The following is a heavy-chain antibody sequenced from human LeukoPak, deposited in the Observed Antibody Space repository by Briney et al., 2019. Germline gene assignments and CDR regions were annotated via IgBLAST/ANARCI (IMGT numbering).Heavy chain of an antibody. Sequence: GGSLRLSCAASGFTFSSYAMSWVRQAPGKGLEWVSGISGGGGSTYYADSVKGRFTISRDNSKNTLYLQINSLRAEDTAVYYCAFNSGNLLFDYWGQGTLVTVSS. CDR3: AFNSGNLLFDY. D-gene: IGHD4-23*01. V-gene: IGHV3-23*01. CDR1: GFTFSSYA. J-gene: IGHJ4*02. CDR2: ISGGGGST.